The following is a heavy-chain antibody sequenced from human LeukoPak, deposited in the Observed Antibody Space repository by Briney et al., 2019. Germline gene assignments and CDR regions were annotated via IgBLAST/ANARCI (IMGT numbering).Heavy chain of an antibody. CDR2: IKQDGSEK. Sequence: GGSLRLSCAASGFTFSTYWMSWVRQAPGKGLEWVANIKQDGSEKYYVDSVKGRFTISRDNAKNSLYLQMNRLRAEDTAMYYCARDSAGNDYWGQGTLVTVSS. V-gene: IGHV3-7*01. CDR3: ARDSAGNDY. J-gene: IGHJ4*02. D-gene: IGHD6-13*01. CDR1: GFTFSTYW.